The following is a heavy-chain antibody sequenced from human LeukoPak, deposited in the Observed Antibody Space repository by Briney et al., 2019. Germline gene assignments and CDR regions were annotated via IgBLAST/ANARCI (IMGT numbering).Heavy chain of an antibody. CDR1: GGSISSYY. J-gene: IGHJ3*02. Sequence: SETLSLTCTVSGGSISSYYWSWIRQPSGKGLEWIGRIYTSGSTNYNPSLKSRVTMSVDTSKNQFSLKLSPVTAADTAVYYCARVDRAARRAFDIWGQGTMVTVSS. V-gene: IGHV4-4*07. CDR3: ARVDRAARRAFDI. D-gene: IGHD6-6*01. CDR2: IYTSGST.